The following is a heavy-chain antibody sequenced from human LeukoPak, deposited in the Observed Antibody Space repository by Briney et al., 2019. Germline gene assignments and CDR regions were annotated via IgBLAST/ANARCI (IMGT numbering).Heavy chain of an antibody. D-gene: IGHD6-19*01. J-gene: IGHJ4*02. Sequence: GGSLRLSCAASGFTVSSNYMSWVRQAPGKGLEWVSVIYSGGSTYYADSVKGRFTISRDNSKNTLYLQMNSLRAEDTAVYYCARAAVAGTGGFDYWGQGTLVTVSS. CDR2: IYSGGST. CDR3: ARAAVAGTGGFDY. CDR1: GFTVSSNY. V-gene: IGHV3-66*01.